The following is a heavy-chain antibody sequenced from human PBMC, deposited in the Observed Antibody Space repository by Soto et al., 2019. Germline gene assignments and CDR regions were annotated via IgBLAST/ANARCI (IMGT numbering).Heavy chain of an antibody. CDR2: ISSSSSTI. V-gene: IGHV3-48*01. J-gene: IGHJ4*02. Sequence: PGGSLRLSCAASGFTFSSYSMNWVRQAPGKGLEWVSYISSSSSTIYYADSVKGRFTISRDNAKNSLYLQMNSLRAEDTAVYYCARGPRDYYDSSGYYYVFDYWGQGTLVTVSS. D-gene: IGHD3-22*01. CDR3: ARGPRDYYDSSGYYYVFDY. CDR1: GFTFSSYS.